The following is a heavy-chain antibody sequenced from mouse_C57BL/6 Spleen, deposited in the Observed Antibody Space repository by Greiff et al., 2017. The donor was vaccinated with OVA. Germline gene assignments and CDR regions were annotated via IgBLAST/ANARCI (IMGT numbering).Heavy chain of an antibody. CDR3: TGDGYYLDY. J-gene: IGHJ2*01. CDR2: IRLKSDNYAT. Sequence: EVHLVESGGGLVQPGGSMKLSCVASGFTFSNYWMNWVRQSPEKGLEWVAQIRLKSDNYATHYAESVKGRFTISRDDSKSSVYLQMNSLRAEDTGIYYCTGDGYYLDYWGQGTTLTVSS. V-gene: IGHV6-3*01. CDR1: GFTFSNYW. D-gene: IGHD2-3*01.